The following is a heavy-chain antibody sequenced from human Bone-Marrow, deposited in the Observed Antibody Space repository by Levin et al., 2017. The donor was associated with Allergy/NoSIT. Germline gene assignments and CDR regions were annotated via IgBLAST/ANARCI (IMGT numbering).Heavy chain of an antibody. CDR3: ARGDREESGNWFDP. V-gene: IGHV4-34*01. D-gene: IGHD1-14*01. CDR2: INDSGDT. CDR1: GGSFTGYY. Sequence: PGGSLRLSCGVHGGSFTGYYWSWIRQPPGKGLEWIGEINDSGDTSYNPSLKSRVTISLDTSKNQFSLKLTSVTAADTAVYYCARGDREESGNWFDPWGQGSLVTVSS. J-gene: IGHJ5*02.